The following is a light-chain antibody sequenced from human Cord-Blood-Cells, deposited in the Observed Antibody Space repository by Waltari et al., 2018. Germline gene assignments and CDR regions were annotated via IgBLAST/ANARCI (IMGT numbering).Light chain of an antibody. CDR1: QSISSY. Sequence: DIQMTQSPSSLSASVGHRVTITCRAGQSISSYLNWYQQKPGKAPKLLMFAASSLQSGVPSRFSGSGAGTEFSLTISSLQPEDYATYYCQQSYSTPHPGSFGQGTKLEIK. V-gene: IGKV1-39*01. CDR3: QQSYSTPHPGS. CDR2: AAS. J-gene: IGKJ2*04.